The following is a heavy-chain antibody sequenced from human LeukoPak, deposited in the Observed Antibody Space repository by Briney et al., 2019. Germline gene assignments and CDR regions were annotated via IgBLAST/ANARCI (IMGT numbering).Heavy chain of an antibody. J-gene: IGHJ5*02. CDR1: GFTFSSYS. CDR3: AREFRIRLDP. V-gene: IGHV4-4*08. Sequence: GSLRLSCAASGFTFSSYSMNWVRQAPGKGLEWIGRINISGSTNYNPSLKSRATISVDTSKNQFSLKLSSVTAADTAVYYCAREFRIRLDPWGQGTLVTVSS. CDR2: INISGST. D-gene: IGHD2-21*01.